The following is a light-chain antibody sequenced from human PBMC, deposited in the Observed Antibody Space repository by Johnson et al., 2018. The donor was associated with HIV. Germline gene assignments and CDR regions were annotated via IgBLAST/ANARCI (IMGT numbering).Light chain of an antibody. CDR1: SSNIGNNY. Sequence: QSVLTQPPSVSAAPGQKVTISCSGSSSNIGNNYVSWYQQLPGTAPKLLIYDNNKRPSGIPDRFSGSKSGTSATLGITGLQTGDEADYYCGTWDSSLTTSYVFGTGTKVIVV. CDR2: DNN. V-gene: IGLV1-51*01. J-gene: IGLJ1*01. CDR3: GTWDSSLTTSYV.